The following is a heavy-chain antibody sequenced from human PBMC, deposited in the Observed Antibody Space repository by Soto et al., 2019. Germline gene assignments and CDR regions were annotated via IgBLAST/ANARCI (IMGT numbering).Heavy chain of an antibody. CDR2: IYYSGST. V-gene: IGHV4-30-4*01. Sequence: LSLTCTVSGGSISSGDYYWSWIRQPPGKGLEWIGYIYYSGSTYYNPSLKSRVTISVDTSKNQFSLKLSSVTAADTAVYYCARSSLLAGGIWFDPWGQGTLVTVSS. CDR3: ARSSLLAGGIWFDP. CDR1: GGSISSGDYY. D-gene: IGHD2-2*01. J-gene: IGHJ5*02.